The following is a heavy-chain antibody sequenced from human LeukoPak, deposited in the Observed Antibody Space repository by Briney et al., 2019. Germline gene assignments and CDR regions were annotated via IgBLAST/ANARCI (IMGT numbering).Heavy chain of an antibody. J-gene: IGHJ5*02. CDR2: IYNSGST. CDR3: ARDRGYCSSTSCYHWFDP. V-gene: IGHV4-59*01. Sequence: SETLSLTCTVSGGSFSGSYWSWIRQSPGKGLEWIGYIYNSGSTTYNPSLKSRVTISLDTSKNQFSLKLSSVTAADTAVYYCARDRGYCSSTSCYHWFDPWGQGTLVTVSS. D-gene: IGHD2-2*01. CDR1: GGSFSGSY.